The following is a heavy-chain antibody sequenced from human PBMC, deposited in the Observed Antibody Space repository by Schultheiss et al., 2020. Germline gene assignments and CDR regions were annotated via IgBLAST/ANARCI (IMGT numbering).Heavy chain of an antibody. V-gene: IGHV4-39*03. J-gene: IGHJ4*02. CDR1: GGSISSSSYY. CDR2: IYHSGST. CDR3: TTKPILCTNGVCPFDY. D-gene: IGHD2-8*01. Sequence: SETLSLTCTVSGGSISSSSYYWGWIRQPTGKGLEWIGEIYHSGSTNYNPSLKSRVTIAVDTSKNQFSLKLSSVTAADTAMYYCTTKPILCTNGVCPFDYWGQGTLVTVSS.